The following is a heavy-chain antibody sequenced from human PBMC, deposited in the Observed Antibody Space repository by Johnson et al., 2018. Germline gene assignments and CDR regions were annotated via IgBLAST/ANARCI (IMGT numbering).Heavy chain of an antibody. Sequence: VQLVQSGGGLVQPGRSLRLSCAASGFTFDDYAMHWVRQAPGKGLEWVSGISWNSGSIGYADSVKGRFTIPRDNAKNSLKGRFTISRDNAKNSLYVQMNSLRAEDTAFYYCAKDNSATIPEARAFDIWGQGTMVTVSS. D-gene: IGHD1-26*01. CDR2: ISWNSGSI. CDR1: GFTFDDYA. V-gene: IGHV3-9*01. CDR3: AKDNSATIPEARAFDI. J-gene: IGHJ3*02.